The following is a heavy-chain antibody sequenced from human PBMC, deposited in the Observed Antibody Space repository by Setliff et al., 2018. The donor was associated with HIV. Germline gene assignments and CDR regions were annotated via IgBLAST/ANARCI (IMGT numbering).Heavy chain of an antibody. D-gene: IGHD5-12*01. CDR2: ISSDGSDR. Sequence: GGSLRLSCAASGFTFRNYAMSWVRQAPGKGLEWVAVISSDGSDRSYADSVKGRFTISRDNSKNTVYLEMNSLRGDDTAVYFCAKDRGQGYSGYYGCDSWGQGTLVTVSS. CDR3: AKDRGQGYSGYYGCDS. CDR1: GFTFRNYA. V-gene: IGHV3-30*04. J-gene: IGHJ5*02.